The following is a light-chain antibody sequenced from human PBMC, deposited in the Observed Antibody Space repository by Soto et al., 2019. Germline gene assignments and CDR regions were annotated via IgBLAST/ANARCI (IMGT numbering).Light chain of an antibody. CDR2: GAS. V-gene: IGKV3-20*01. CDR1: QSVSIRY. CDR3: QHYGRSPIT. J-gene: IGKJ5*01. Sequence: SLSPATLSLSPGERATLSCRASQSVSIRYLAWYQQKLGQAPRLLISGASSRATGIPDRFSGSGSATDFTLTISRLEPEDFALYYCQHYGRSPITFGQGTRLEIK.